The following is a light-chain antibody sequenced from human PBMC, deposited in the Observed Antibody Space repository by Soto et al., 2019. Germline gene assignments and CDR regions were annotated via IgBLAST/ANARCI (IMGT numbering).Light chain of an antibody. CDR1: QSVRSD. J-gene: IGKJ1*01. CDR3: QQYNNWPQT. CDR2: VAS. Sequence: EIGMTQSPATLSVSPGERATLSCRASQSVRSDLAWYQQKPGQAPRLLIYVASSRAAGIPARFSGSGSGTEFTLTISSLQSEDFAVYFCQQYNNWPQTFGPGTKVEIK. V-gene: IGKV3-15*01.